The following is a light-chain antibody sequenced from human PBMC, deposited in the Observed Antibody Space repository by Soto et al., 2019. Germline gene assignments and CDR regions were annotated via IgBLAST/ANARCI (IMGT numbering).Light chain of an antibody. CDR2: EAS. CDR1: HDISTY. Sequence: DIKLTQYTSLLSASVGDRVTITCRASHDISTYLAWYQQKPGKAPKLMIYEASTLQSGVPSRFSGSGSGTEFTLTISGLLPEDFATYHCQHLNTLPFTFGQGTKVHIK. J-gene: IGKJ1*01. CDR3: QHLNTLPFT. V-gene: IGKV1-9*01.